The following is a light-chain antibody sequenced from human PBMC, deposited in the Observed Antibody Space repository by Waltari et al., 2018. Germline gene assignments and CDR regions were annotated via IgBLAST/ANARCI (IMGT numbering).Light chain of an antibody. CDR3: QSADSSGTNVV. Sequence: SYELTQPPSVSVSPGQTARITCSGDALPKQHAYWYQQKPGQAPVLVIYNDSERPSGIPERFSGASSGTTGTLTISGVQAEDEADYYCQSADSSGTNVVFGGGTKLTVL. J-gene: IGLJ2*01. CDR2: NDS. CDR1: ALPKQH. V-gene: IGLV3-25*03.